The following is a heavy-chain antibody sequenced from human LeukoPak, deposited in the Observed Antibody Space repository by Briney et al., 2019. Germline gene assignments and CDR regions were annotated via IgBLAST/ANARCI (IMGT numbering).Heavy chain of an antibody. J-gene: IGHJ3*02. CDR1: GFTFDDYA. D-gene: IGHD1-26*01. CDR3: ARGGSYLSAFDI. Sequence: GGSLRLSCAASGFTFDDYAMHWVRQAPGKGLEWVSGISWNSGSIGYADSVKGRFTISRDNAKNSLYLQMNSLRVEDTAVYYCARGGSYLSAFDIWGQGTMVTVSS. CDR2: ISWNSGSI. V-gene: IGHV3-9*01.